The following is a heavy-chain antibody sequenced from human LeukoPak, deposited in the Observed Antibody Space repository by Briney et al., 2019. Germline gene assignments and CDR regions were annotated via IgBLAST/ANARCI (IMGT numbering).Heavy chain of an antibody. CDR2: IYHGGA. D-gene: IGHD6-19*01. Sequence: PSETLSLTCAVYGGSFSGYYWTWIRQPPGKGLEWIGYIYHGGATYNPSLESRVTLSMDTSKNQYSQKMTSVTAADTAVYYCAREGGRQWLVSGALDSWGQGTLVTVSS. CDR1: GGSFSGYY. V-gene: IGHV4-59*01. J-gene: IGHJ5*01. CDR3: AREGGRQWLVSGALDS.